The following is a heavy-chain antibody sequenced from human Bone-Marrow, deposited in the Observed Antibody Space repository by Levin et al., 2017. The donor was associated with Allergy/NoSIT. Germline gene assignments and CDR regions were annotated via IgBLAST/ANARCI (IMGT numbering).Heavy chain of an antibody. CDR1: GFIFSSFD. CDR3: ARPQLDYHGSGSDYGVDV. D-gene: IGHD3-10*01. J-gene: IGHJ6*02. Sequence: GGSLRLSCAASGFIFSSFDMHWVRQAPGKGLEWVAIISYDGSSKSYANSVKGRFTISRDNSKNTLFLQMNSLRPEDTAIYYCARPQLDYHGSGSDYGVDVWGQGTTVTVSS. CDR2: ISYDGSSK. V-gene: IGHV3-30-3*01.